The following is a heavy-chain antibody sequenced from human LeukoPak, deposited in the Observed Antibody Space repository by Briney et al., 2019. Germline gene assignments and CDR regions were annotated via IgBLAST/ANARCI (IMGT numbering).Heavy chain of an antibody. CDR3: AKRGVVIRVILVGFHKEDYYFDS. CDR2: NSGSGGRT. Sequence: PGGSLRLSCAASVFTFSSYPMSWVRQAPGKGLEWVAGNSGSGGRTNYADSAKRRFTISRDTSKNTLYLQMKSLRAEDTAVYFCAKRGVVIRVILVGFHKEDYYFDSWGQGALVTVSS. V-gene: IGHV3-23*01. CDR1: VFTFSSYP. J-gene: IGHJ4*02. D-gene: IGHD3-22*01.